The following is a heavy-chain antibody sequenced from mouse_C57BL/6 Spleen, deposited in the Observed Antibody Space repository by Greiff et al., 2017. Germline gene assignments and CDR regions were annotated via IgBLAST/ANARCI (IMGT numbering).Heavy chain of an antibody. CDR3: AIEVGPYDYDY. Sequence: QVQLQQPGAELVKPGASVKVSCKASGYTFTSYWMHWVKQRPGQGLEWIGRIHPSDSDTNYNQKFKGKATLTVDKSSSTAYMRLSSLTSEDSAVYYCAIEVGPYDYDYWGQGTTRTVSS. CDR2: IHPSDSDT. CDR1: GYTFTSYW. D-gene: IGHD4-1*01. V-gene: IGHV1-74*01. J-gene: IGHJ2*01.